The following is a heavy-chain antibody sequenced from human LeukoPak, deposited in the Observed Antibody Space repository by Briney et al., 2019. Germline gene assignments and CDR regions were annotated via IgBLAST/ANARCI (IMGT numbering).Heavy chain of an antibody. CDR1: GFTFSSYG. D-gene: IGHD3-22*01. CDR3: ARSPPYYYDSSGPFDI. J-gene: IGHJ3*02. Sequence: GGSLRLSCAASGFTFSSYGMHWVRQAPGKGLEWVAFIRYDGSNKYFADSVKGRFTISRDDSKNTLYLQMNSLRAEDTAVYYCARSPPYYYDSSGPFDIWGQGTMVTVSS. CDR2: IRYDGSNK. V-gene: IGHV3-30*02.